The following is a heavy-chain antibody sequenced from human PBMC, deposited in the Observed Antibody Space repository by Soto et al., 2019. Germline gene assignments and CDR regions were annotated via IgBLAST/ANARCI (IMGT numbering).Heavy chain of an antibody. D-gene: IGHD4-17*01. CDR2: IYYSGST. Sequence: QLQLQESGPELVKLSETLSLTCTVSGGSVSSSSYYWGWIRQPPGKGLEWIGSIYYSGSTYYNPSLKSRVTVSGDTSKSQFSLRLSSVTAADTAVYYCARHVDYGDYHTDYWGQGTLVTVSS. CDR3: ARHVDYGDYHTDY. J-gene: IGHJ4*02. V-gene: IGHV4-39*01. CDR1: GGSVSSSSYY.